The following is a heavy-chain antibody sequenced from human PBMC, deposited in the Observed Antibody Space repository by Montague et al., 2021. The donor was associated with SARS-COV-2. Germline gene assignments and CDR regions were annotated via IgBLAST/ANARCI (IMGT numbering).Heavy chain of an antibody. CDR3: EAIYYYGSGAVDDY. CDR2: ISGPGGTT. Sequence: ETLSLTCTVSGGSISSSNYYWDWIRQPPGKGLEWVAGISGPGGTTFYLDSVRGRFTISRDNSKNTLYLQLQRLRADDTAIYYCEAIYYYGSGAVDDYWGQGTLVTVSS. D-gene: IGHD3-10*01. J-gene: IGHJ4*02. V-gene: IGHV3-23*01. CDR1: GGSISSSNYY.